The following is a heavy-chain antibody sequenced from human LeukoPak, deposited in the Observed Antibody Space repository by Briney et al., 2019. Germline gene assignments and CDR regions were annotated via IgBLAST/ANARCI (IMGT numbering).Heavy chain of an antibody. J-gene: IGHJ5*02. V-gene: IGHV1-69*13. D-gene: IGHD3-3*01. CDR2: IIPIFGTA. CDR3: ARGSFTIFGVVIDIHWFDP. CDR1: GGTFSSYA. Sequence: SVKVSCKASGGTFSSYAISWVRQAPGQGLEWMGGIIPIFGTANYAQKFQGRVTITADESTSTAYMELSSLRSEDTAVYYCARGSFTIFGVVIDIHWFDPWGQGTLVTVSS.